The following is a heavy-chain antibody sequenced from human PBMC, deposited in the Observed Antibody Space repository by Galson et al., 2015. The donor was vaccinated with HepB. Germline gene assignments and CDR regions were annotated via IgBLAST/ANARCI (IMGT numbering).Heavy chain of an antibody. D-gene: IGHD5-12*01. CDR3: ARDRRLTGIVATTPLYGMDV. J-gene: IGHJ6*02. Sequence: SLRLSCAASGFTFSSYSMNWVRQAPGKGLEWVSSISSSSSYIYYADSVKGRFTISRDNAKNSLYLQMNSLRAEDTAVYYCARDRRLTGIVATTPLYGMDVWGQGTTVTVSS. CDR2: ISSSSSYI. CDR1: GFTFSSYS. V-gene: IGHV3-21*01.